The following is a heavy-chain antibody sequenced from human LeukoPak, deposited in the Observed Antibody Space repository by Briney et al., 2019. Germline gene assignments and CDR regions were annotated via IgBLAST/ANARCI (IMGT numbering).Heavy chain of an antibody. CDR2: INPNSGGT. V-gene: IGHV1-2*02. Sequence: ASVKVSFKGSGYTFTRYCMHWVRQAPGQGHGWVGWINPNSGGTNYAQQFQGRVSMTMDTSISTAYMELGRLGSDDTAGYSFSSCPRLWFGDRTSYYYYVDVWGKGTTVTVSS. CDR1: GYTFTRYC. D-gene: IGHD3-10*01. J-gene: IGHJ6*03. CDR3: SSCPRLWFGDRTSYYYYVDV.